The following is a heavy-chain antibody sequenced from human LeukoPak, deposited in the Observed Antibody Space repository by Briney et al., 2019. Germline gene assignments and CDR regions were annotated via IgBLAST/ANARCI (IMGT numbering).Heavy chain of an antibody. Sequence: GESLKISCKGSGYSFTNYWINWVRQMPGKGLGWMGTFDPSDSYTDYSPSFQGHVTISADKSISTAYLQWSSLKASDTAMYYCARRDYGSGSYSFDYWGQGNLVTVSS. CDR1: GYSFTNYW. J-gene: IGHJ4*02. CDR3: ARRDYGSGSYSFDY. V-gene: IGHV5-10-1*01. D-gene: IGHD3-10*01. CDR2: FDPSDSYT.